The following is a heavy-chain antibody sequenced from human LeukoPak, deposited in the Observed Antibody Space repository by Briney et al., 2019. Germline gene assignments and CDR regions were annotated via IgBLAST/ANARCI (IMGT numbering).Heavy chain of an antibody. V-gene: IGHV5-51*01. CDR1: GYIFTNYW. CDR3: ARQGVGASTCDY. D-gene: IGHD1-26*01. CDR2: IYPGDSDT. J-gene: IGHJ4*02. Sequence: GESLKISCKGSGYIFTNYWIGWVRQMPGKGLEWMGTIYPGDSDTRYCPSFQGQVTISADKSINTAYLQWSSLKTSDTAMYYCARQGVGASTCDYWGQGSLVTVSS.